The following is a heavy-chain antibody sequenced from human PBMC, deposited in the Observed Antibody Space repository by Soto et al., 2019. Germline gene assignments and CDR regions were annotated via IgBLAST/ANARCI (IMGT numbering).Heavy chain of an antibody. D-gene: IGHD3-9*01. CDR1: GFIFNNYA. CDR2: ISAGGGSP. J-gene: IGHJ4*02. V-gene: IGHV3-23*01. Sequence: AGGSLRLSCAASGFIFNNYAMSWVRQAPGKGLEWASFISAGGGSPNYADSVKGRFTISRDNSKNMVYLQMDSLRAEDTAVYYCAKDGDFCDFVTGYYLTGHYFDYWGQGTPVTVSS. CDR3: AKDGDFCDFVTGYYLTGHYFDY.